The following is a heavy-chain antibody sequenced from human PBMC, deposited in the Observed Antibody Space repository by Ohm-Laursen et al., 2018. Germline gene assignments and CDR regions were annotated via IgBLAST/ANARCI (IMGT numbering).Heavy chain of an antibody. Sequence: SLRLSCAASGFTLSSYDMNWVRQAPGKGLEWISYISETGSHIYDADSMRGRFTVARDNAKNLLYLQLNSLRVEDTAVYYCARESGYWGQGTLVTVSS. V-gene: IGHV3-21*04. CDR2: ISETGSHI. CDR3: ARESGY. D-gene: IGHD3-10*01. CDR1: GFTLSSYD. J-gene: IGHJ4*02.